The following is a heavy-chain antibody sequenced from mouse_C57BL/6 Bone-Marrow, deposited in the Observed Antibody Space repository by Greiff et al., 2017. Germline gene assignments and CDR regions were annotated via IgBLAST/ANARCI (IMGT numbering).Heavy chain of an antibody. Sequence: EVMLVESGEGLVKPGGSLKLSCAASGFTFSSYAMSWVRQTPEKRLEWVAYISSGCDYIYYADTVKGRFTISRDNARNTLYLQMSSLKSEDTAMYYCTRDPSGPWFAYWGQGTLVTVSA. J-gene: IGHJ3*01. CDR1: GFTFSSYA. D-gene: IGHD3-2*02. CDR3: TRDPSGPWFAY. V-gene: IGHV5-9-1*02. CDR2: ISSGCDYI.